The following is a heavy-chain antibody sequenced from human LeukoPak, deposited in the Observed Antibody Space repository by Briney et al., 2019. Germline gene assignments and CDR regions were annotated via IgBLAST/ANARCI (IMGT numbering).Heavy chain of an antibody. CDR2: INPNSGGT. J-gene: IGHJ4*02. CDR3: ARAVDSSGYWGSPAPYYFDY. CDR1: GYTFTGYY. D-gene: IGHD3-22*01. Sequence: ASVKVSCKASGYTFTGYYMHWVRQAPGQGLEWMGWINPNSGGTNYAQKFQGRVTMTRDTSISTAYMELSGLRSDDTAVYYCARAVDSSGYWGSPAPYYFDYWGQGTLVTVSS. V-gene: IGHV1-2*02.